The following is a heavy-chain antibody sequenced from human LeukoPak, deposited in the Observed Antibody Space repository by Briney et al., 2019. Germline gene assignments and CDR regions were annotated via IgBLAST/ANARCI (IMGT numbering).Heavy chain of an antibody. J-gene: IGHJ3*02. CDR3: ATPRYNWNDVVQDAFDI. CDR1: GYTLTELS. CDR2: FDPEDGET. V-gene: IGHV1-24*01. D-gene: IGHD1-1*01. Sequence: ASVKVSCKVSGYTLTELSMHWVRQAPGKGLEWMGGFDPEDGETIYAQKFQGRVTMTEDTSTDTAYMELSSLRSEDTAVYYCATPRYNWNDVVQDAFDIWGQGTMVTVSS.